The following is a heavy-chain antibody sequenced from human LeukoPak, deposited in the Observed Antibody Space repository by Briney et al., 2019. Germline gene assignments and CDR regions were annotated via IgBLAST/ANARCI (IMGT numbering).Heavy chain of an antibody. CDR3: AKVNNYDDY. J-gene: IGHJ4*02. V-gene: IGHV3-30*18. CDR2: ISHDGNNE. D-gene: IGHD1/OR15-1a*01. CDR1: GFTFSTFG. Sequence: GGSLRLSRAASGFTFSTFGIHWVRQAPGKGLEWVAAISHDGNNEYYTDSVKGRFTISRDNSKNMIYLQMNSLRGEDSAVYYCAKVNNYDDYWGQGTLVTVSS.